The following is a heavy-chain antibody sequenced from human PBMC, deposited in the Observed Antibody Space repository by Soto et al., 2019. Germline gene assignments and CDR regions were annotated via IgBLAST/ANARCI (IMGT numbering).Heavy chain of an antibody. Sequence: SETLSLTCTFSCGSISSGYWSWIRQPPGKGLEWIGYISYSGNTNYNPSLKSRVTMSVDTPKNQFSLRLSSVTTADTAVYYCAGLRGYAGSPIDYWGQGTLVTVSS. CDR1: CGSISSGY. D-gene: IGHD2-15*01. J-gene: IGHJ4*02. V-gene: IGHV4-59*01. CDR3: AGLRGYAGSPIDY. CDR2: ISYSGNT.